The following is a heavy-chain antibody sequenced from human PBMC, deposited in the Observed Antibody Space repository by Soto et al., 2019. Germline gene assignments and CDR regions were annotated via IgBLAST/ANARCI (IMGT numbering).Heavy chain of an antibody. CDR1: GGSISSYY. Sequence: PSETLSLTCTVSGGSISSYYWSWIRQPPGRGLEWIGYIYYSGSTNYNPSLKSRVTISVDTSKNQFSLKLSSVTAADTAVYYCARVVRGYSGYDWGGFDYWGQGTLVTVSS. D-gene: IGHD5-12*01. CDR2: IYYSGST. CDR3: ARVVRGYSGYDWGGFDY. V-gene: IGHV4-59*01. J-gene: IGHJ4*02.